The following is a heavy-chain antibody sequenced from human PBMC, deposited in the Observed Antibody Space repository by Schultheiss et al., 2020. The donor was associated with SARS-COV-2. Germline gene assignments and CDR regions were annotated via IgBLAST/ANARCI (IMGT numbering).Heavy chain of an antibody. V-gene: IGHV1-2*04. Sequence: ASVKVSCKASGYTFTSYGISWVRQAPGQGLEWMGWISAYSGGTNYAQKFQGWVTMTRDTSISTAYMELSRLRSDDTAVYYCARHRGRGISGVIIPSALDVWGQGTTVTVSS. CDR3: ARHRGRGISGVIIPSALDV. J-gene: IGHJ6*02. D-gene: IGHD3-3*01. CDR1: GYTFTSYG. CDR2: ISAYSGGT.